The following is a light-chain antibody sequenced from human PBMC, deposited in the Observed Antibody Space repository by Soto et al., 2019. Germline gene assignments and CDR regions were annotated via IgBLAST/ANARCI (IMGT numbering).Light chain of an antibody. CDR1: QDISNY. V-gene: IGKV1-33*01. J-gene: IGKJ5*01. CDR3: QQYDKFPVT. CDR2: DAS. Sequence: DIQMTQSPSSLSASIGDRVTITCQASQDISNYLNWYQQKPGKAPKLLIYDASNLETGVPSRFSGSGSGTDFTVTISSLQPEDIATYYCQQYDKFPVTFGQGTRLEIK.